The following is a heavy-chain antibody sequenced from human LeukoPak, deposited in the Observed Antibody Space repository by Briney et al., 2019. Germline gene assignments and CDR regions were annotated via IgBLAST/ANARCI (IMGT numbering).Heavy chain of an antibody. D-gene: IGHD3-22*01. CDR2: ISAYNGNT. CDR1: GYTFTSYG. Sequence: ASVKVSCKASGYTFTSYGISWVRQAPGQGLEWMGWISAYNGNTNFAQKFQGRDTMTTDTSTSTAYMELRSLRSDDTAVYYCARETSGYSLYYFDYWGQGTLVTVSS. J-gene: IGHJ4*02. V-gene: IGHV1-18*01. CDR3: ARETSGYSLYYFDY.